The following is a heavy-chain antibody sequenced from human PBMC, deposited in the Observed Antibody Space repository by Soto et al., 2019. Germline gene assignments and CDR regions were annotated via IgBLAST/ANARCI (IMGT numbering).Heavy chain of an antibody. Sequence: SLRLSCAASGFTVSSNYMSWVRQAPGKGLEWVSVIYSGGSTYYADSVKGRFTISRDNSKNTLYLQMNSLRAEDTAVYYCARDRYDFWSGSDAFDIWGQGTMVTVSS. V-gene: IGHV3-53*01. CDR1: GFTVSSNY. CDR3: ARDRYDFWSGSDAFDI. J-gene: IGHJ3*02. CDR2: IYSGGST. D-gene: IGHD3-3*01.